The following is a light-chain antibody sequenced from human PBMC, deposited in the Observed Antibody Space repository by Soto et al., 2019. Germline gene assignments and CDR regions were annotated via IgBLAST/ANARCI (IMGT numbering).Light chain of an antibody. CDR1: QSVLYSSNNKNY. V-gene: IGKV4-1*01. J-gene: IGKJ1*01. CDR3: QQYYSTPVA. CDR2: WAS. Sequence: DIVMTQSPDSLAVSLGERATINCKSSQSVLYSSNNKNYLAGYQQKPGQPPKLLIYWASTRESGVPDRFSGSGSGTDFTLTLSSPQAEDVAVYYCQQYYSTPVAFGQGTKMEIK.